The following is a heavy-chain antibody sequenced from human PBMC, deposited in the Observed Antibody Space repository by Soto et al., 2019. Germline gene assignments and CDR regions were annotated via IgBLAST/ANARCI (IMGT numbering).Heavy chain of an antibody. CDR3: ARGYYGSGSYCQAYHDY. D-gene: IGHD3-10*01. V-gene: IGHV4-31*03. CDR1: SGSISSGGNY. CDR2: IYYGGST. J-gene: IGHJ4*02. Sequence: QVQLQESGPGLVKPSQTLSLTCNVSSGSISSGGNYWSWIRQFPGKGLEWIWYIYYGGSTKYNPSLRNRISISIDTSKSQFSLRLNAVSAADTAVYFCARGYYGSGSYCQAYHDYWGQGTLVTVSS.